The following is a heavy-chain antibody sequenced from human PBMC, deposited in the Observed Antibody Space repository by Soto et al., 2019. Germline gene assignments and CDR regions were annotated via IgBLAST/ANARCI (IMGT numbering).Heavy chain of an antibody. CDR1: GGSISSGGYS. V-gene: IGHV4-30-2*06. CDR2: TYQSGSA. Sequence: SETLSLTCTVSGGSISSGGYSWTWIRQSPGKGLEWIGYTYQSGSAYYNPSPKSRVTISVDRSKNQFSLNLTSVTAADTAVYYCARDYYGMDVWGQGTTVTVSS. CDR3: ARDYYGMDV. J-gene: IGHJ6*02.